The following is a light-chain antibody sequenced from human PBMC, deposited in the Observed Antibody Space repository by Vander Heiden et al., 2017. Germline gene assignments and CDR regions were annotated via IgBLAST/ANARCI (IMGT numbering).Light chain of an antibody. Sequence: SYELTQPPAVSLSPGQTARITCSGDTLGNKYVCWYQQRSGQSPVLVIYQDNKRPSGIPERFSGSNSGNTATLTISGTQAVDEADYYCQAWDSSIAVFGGGTKLTVL. CDR3: QAWDSSIAV. CDR2: QDN. CDR1: TLGNKY. V-gene: IGLV3-1*01. J-gene: IGLJ2*01.